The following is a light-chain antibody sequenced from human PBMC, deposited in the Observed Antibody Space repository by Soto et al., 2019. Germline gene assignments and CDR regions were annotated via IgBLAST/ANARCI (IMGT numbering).Light chain of an antibody. Sequence: QSALTQPASVSASPGQSITISCTGTSSNVGTYDLVSWYQHHPDKAPKLIIYEGTKRPSGISNRFSGSKSGNTASLTISGLQAEDDADYYCCSFAVGAALVFGGGTKLTVL. CDR1: SSNVGTYDL. V-gene: IGLV2-23*01. CDR2: EGT. J-gene: IGLJ2*01. CDR3: CSFAVGAALV.